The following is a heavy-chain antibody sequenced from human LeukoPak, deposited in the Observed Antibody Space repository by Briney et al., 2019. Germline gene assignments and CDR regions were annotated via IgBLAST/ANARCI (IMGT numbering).Heavy chain of an antibody. CDR1: GFTFSSYS. CDR2: ISSSSSYI. V-gene: IGHV3-21*01. Sequence: GGSLRLSCAASGFTFSSYSMNWVRQAPGKGLEWVSSISSSSSYIYYADSVKGRFTISRDNAKNSLYLQMNSLRAEDTAVYYCARVQGGGYRTADYWGQGTLVTVSS. D-gene: IGHD6-19*01. CDR3: ARVQGGGYRTADY. J-gene: IGHJ4*02.